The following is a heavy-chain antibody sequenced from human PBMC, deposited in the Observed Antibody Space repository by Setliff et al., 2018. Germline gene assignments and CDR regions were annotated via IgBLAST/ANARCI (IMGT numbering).Heavy chain of an antibody. Sequence: GGSLRLSCAASGFTFSTHSMNWVRQAPGKGLEWVSSISRSSTYIYYADSMKGRFTISRDNAKNSLYLQMNSLRAEDTAVYYCAFPYYYHYYYMDVWGKGTTVTVSS. CDR1: GFTFSTHS. CDR3: AFPYYYHYYYMDV. CDR2: ISRSSTYI. J-gene: IGHJ6*03. V-gene: IGHV3-21*01.